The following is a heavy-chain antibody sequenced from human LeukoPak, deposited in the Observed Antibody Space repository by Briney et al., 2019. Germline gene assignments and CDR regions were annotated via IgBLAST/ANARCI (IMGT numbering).Heavy chain of an antibody. CDR2: ISAYNGNT. Sequence: ASVKVSCKASGYTFTSYGISWVRQAPGQGLEWMGWISAYNGNTNYAQKLQGRVTMTTDTSTSTAYMELRSLRSDDTAVYYCARVGSGAIGYSSSWYSWYFDYWGQGTLVTFSS. CDR1: GYTFTSYG. J-gene: IGHJ4*02. D-gene: IGHD6-13*01. CDR3: ARVGSGAIGYSSSWYSWYFDY. V-gene: IGHV1-18*01.